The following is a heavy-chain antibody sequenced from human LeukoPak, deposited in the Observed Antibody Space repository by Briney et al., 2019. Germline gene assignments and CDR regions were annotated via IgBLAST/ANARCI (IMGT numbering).Heavy chain of an antibody. CDR1: GYTFTSYD. V-gene: IGHV1-8*03. CDR2: MNPNSGNT. CDR3: ARTYSSGRYFGDAFDI. D-gene: IGHD6-19*01. Sequence: ASVKVSCKASGYTFTSYDINWVRQATGQGLEWMGWMNPNSGNTGYAQKFQGRVTITRNTSISTAYMELSSLRSEDTAVYYCARTYSSGRYFGDAFDIWGQGTMVTVSS. J-gene: IGHJ3*02.